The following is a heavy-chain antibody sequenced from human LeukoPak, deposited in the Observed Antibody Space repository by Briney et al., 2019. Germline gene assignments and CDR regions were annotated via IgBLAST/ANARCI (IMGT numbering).Heavy chain of an antibody. CDR3: ARLRLADLYRFDP. CDR1: GGSISSGAYY. D-gene: IGHD2-21*01. J-gene: IGHJ5*02. V-gene: IGHV4-31*03. Sequence: PSQTLSLTCTVSGGSISSGAYYWSWIRQHLGKGLEWIGYIYYSGSTYYNPSLKSRVTISVDTSKNQFSLKLSSVTAADTAVYYCARLRLADLYRFDPWGQGTLVTVSS. CDR2: IYYSGST.